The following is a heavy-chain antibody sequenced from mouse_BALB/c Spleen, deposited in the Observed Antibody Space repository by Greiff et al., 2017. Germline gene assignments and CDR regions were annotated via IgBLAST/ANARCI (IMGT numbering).Heavy chain of an antibody. D-gene: IGHD2-10*01. CDR2: ISDGGSYT. CDR3: ARDGLPPY. CDR1: GFTFSDYY. V-gene: IGHV5-4*02. Sequence: EVKLQESGGGLVKPGGSLKLSCAASGFTFSDYYMYWVRQTPEKRLEWVATISDGGSYTYYPDSVKGRFTISRDNAKNNLYLQMSSLKSEDTAMYYCARDGLPPYWGQGTTLTVSS. J-gene: IGHJ2*01.